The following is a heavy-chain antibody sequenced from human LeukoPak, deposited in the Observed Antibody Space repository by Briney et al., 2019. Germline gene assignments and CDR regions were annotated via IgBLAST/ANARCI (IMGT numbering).Heavy chain of an antibody. D-gene: IGHD3-10*01. Sequence: PGGSLRLSCTVSGFTVSSNSMSWVRQAPGKGLEWVSFIYSDNTHYSDSVKGRFTISRDNSKNMVYLQVISLTAEDTAVYYCAKDDAWLRFGEWSQGTLVTVSA. V-gene: IGHV3-53*01. CDR2: IYSDNT. CDR3: AKDDAWLRFGE. CDR1: GFTVSSNS. J-gene: IGHJ4*02.